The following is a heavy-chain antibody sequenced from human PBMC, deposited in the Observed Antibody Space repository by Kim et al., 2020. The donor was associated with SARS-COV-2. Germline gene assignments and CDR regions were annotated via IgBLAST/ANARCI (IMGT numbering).Heavy chain of an antibody. V-gene: IGHV3-7*01. CDR2: GSKK. Sequence: GSKKNEGECVKGRVTVSRDNGKNSLYVQLNSLRVEDTAGYYCAKEHWGPEYWGQGTLVTVSS. D-gene: IGHD7-27*01. CDR3: AKEHWGPEY. J-gene: IGHJ4*02.